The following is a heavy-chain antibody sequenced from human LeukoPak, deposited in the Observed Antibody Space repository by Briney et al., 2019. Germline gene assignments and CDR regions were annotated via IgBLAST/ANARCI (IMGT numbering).Heavy chain of an antibody. Sequence: GGSLRLSCAASGFTFSSYSMNWVRQAPGKGLEWVSSISSSSSYIYYAADSVKGRFTISRDNAKNSLYLQMNSLRAEDTALYYCAKDFNYYYYYGMDVWGQGTTVTVSS. V-gene: IGHV3-21*04. CDR3: AKDFNYYYYYGMDV. J-gene: IGHJ6*02. CDR2: ISSSSSYI. CDR1: GFTFSSYS.